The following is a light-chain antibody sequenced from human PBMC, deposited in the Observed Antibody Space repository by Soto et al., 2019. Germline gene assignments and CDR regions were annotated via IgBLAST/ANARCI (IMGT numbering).Light chain of an antibody. CDR3: AAWDDSVGGPA. J-gene: IGLJ2*01. CDR2: RNN. V-gene: IGLV1-47*01. Sequence: QPVLTQPPSASGTPGQRVTISCSGSSSNIGSKYVYWYQQLPGTAPKLLMYRNNQRPSGVPDRFSGSKSGTSASLAISGLRSEDEAHYYCAAWDDSVGGPAFGGGTKLTVL. CDR1: SSNIGSKY.